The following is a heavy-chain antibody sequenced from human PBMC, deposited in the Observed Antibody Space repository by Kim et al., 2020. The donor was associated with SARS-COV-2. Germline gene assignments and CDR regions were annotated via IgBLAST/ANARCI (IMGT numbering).Heavy chain of an antibody. CDR2: ISAYNGNT. Sequence: ASVKVSCKASGYTFTSYGISWVRQAPGQGLEWMGWISAYNGNTNYAQKLQGRVTMTTDTSTSTAYMELRSLRSDDTAVYYCARAVRRRYCSSTSCSHPGLMDVWGQGTTVTVSS. D-gene: IGHD2-2*01. J-gene: IGHJ6*02. CDR3: ARAVRRRYCSSTSCSHPGLMDV. CDR1: GYTFTSYG. V-gene: IGHV1-18*04.